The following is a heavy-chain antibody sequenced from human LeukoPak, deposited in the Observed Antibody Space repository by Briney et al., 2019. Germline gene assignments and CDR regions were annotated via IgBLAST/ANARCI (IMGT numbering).Heavy chain of an antibody. CDR3: ARGEYSGYVSSYYYGMDV. CDR2: IYYSGST. V-gene: IGHV4-61*08. J-gene: IGHJ6*02. Sequence: SQTLSLTCTVSGGSISSGGYYWSWIRQPPGKGLEWIGYIYYSGSTNYNPSLKSRVTISVDTSKNQFSLKLSSVTAADTAVYYCARGEYSGYVSSYYYGMDVWGQGTTVTVSS. CDR1: GGSISSGGYY. D-gene: IGHD5-12*01.